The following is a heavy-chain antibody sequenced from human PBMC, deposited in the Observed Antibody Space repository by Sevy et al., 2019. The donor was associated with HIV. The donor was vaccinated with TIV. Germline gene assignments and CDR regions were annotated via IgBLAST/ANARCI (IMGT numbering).Heavy chain of an antibody. J-gene: IGHJ4*02. CDR1: CGSISSTNW. Sequence: SETLSLTCAVSCGSISSTNWWSWVRQPPGKGLEWIGEVYDSGSTNYNPSLKSRVSISVDKAKNQFSVKLSSVTAADTAVYYCAREKTTAFAFDLWGQGALVTVSS. CDR2: VYDSGST. V-gene: IGHV4-4*02. CDR3: AREKTTAFAFDL. D-gene: IGHD4-17*01.